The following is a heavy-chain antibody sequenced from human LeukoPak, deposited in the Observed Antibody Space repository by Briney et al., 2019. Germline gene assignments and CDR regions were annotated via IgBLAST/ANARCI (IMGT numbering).Heavy chain of an antibody. J-gene: IGHJ5*02. CDR2: AYISGSP. D-gene: IGHD4-17*01. CDR3: ARVYGDYDNWFDP. CDR1: GGSISSGSYY. Sequence: PSETLSLTCTVPGGSISSGSYYWSWIRQPAGKGLEWIRRAYISGSPNYNPSLKSRVTISVDTSKNQFSLKLNSVTAADTAVYYCARVYGDYDNWFDPWGQGTLVTVSS. V-gene: IGHV4-61*02.